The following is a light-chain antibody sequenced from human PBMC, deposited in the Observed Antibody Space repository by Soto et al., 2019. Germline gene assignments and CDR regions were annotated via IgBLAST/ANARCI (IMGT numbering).Light chain of an antibody. V-gene: IGKV1-9*01. CDR1: QGISSY. Sequence: DIQLTQSPSFLSASVGDRVTITCRASQGISSYLAWFQQKPGKAPKLLIYAASTLQSGVPSTFSDSGSGTEFTLTISSLQPEDFATYYCLQLNSYPLTFGGGTKVEIK. CDR2: AAS. J-gene: IGKJ4*01. CDR3: LQLNSYPLT.